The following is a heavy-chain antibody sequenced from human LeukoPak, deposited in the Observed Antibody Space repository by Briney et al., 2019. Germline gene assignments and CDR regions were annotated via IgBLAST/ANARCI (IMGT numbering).Heavy chain of an antibody. Sequence: PGGSLRLSCAASGFTVSSNYMSWVRQAPGKGLEWVSVIYSGGSTYYADSVKGRFTISRHNSKNTLYLQMNSLRAEDTAVYYCARADYYDSSGYWAWGQGTLVTVSS. CDR2: IYSGGST. J-gene: IGHJ4*02. D-gene: IGHD3-22*01. CDR3: ARADYYDSSGYWA. V-gene: IGHV3-53*04. CDR1: GFTVSSNY.